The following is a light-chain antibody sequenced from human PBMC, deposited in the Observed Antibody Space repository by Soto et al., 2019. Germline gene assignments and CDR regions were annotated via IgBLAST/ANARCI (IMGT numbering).Light chain of an antibody. CDR1: SGSVSTNHY. CDR2: GTS. J-gene: IGLJ2*01. CDR3: VLYMGSGSVV. V-gene: IGLV8-61*01. Sequence: QAVVTQEPSFSVSPGGTVTLTCGLTSGSVSTNHYPTWYQQTPGQTPRTLIYGTSTRSSGVPDRFSGSILGNKAALTITRAQAYDESDYYCVLYMGSGSVVFGGGTKLTVL.